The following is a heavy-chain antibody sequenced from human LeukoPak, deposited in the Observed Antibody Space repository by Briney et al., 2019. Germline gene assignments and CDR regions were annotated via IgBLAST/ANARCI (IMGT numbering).Heavy chain of an antibody. V-gene: IGHV5-51*01. CDR3: ARHRYYDYVWGGYRPVSSWFDP. J-gene: IGHJ5*02. CDR2: IYPGDSDT. CDR1: GYSFTSYW. Sequence: GESLKISCKGSGYSFTSYWIGWVRQMPGKGLEWMGIIYPGDSDTRYSPSFQGQVTISADKSISTAYLQWSSLKASDTAMYYCARHRYYDYVWGGYRPVSSWFDPWGQGTLVTVSS. D-gene: IGHD3-16*02.